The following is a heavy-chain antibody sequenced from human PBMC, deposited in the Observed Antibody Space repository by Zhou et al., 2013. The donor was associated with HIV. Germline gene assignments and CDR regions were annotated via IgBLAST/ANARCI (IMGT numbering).Heavy chain of an antibody. J-gene: IGHJ3*01. D-gene: IGHD1-7*01. Sequence: QVHLVQSGAEVKKPGSSVKVSCKASGGSFSSDAVNWVRQAPGQGLEWLGAIIPMLRTPNYAQKFKGRVTITTDDSTNTAYMELSSLTSEDTAVYYCARSRGGNYQGAFDLWGQGTVVTVSS. CDR3: ARSRGGNYQGAFDL. V-gene: IGHV1-69*05. CDR2: IIPMLRTP. CDR1: GGSFSSDA.